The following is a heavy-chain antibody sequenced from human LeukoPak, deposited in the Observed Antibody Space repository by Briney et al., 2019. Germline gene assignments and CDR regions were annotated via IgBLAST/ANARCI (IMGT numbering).Heavy chain of an antibody. V-gene: IGHV3-33*01. D-gene: IGHD2/OR15-2a*01. CDR3: ARDWMGSTRLAGDC. J-gene: IGHJ4*02. CDR1: GFTLSDYA. Sequence: PGGSLRLSCAASGFTLSDYAVHWVPQAPGKGLEWVAMIWYDGSNRYYADSVKGRFTISRDNSKNTVSLQMNSLRVEDTAVYYCARDWMGSTRLAGDCWGQGTLVTVSS. CDR2: IWYDGSNR.